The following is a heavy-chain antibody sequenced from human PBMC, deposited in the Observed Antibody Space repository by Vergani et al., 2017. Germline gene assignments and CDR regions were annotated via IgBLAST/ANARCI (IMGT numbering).Heavy chain of an antibody. CDR2: VSFRGDT. J-gene: IGHJ4*02. CDR3: ASSRIYYGAGSPDY. CDR1: GASVNSYY. V-gene: IGHV4-59*02. D-gene: IGHD3-10*01. Sequence: QVKLQESGPGLVKPSETLPLTCTVSGASVNSYYWSWIRQPPGKGLGWMGYVSFRGDTLYDPSLKGRMTISLNTSSNQFSLYLTSVTAADTAVYYCASSRIYYGAGSPDYWGQGTLVTVSS.